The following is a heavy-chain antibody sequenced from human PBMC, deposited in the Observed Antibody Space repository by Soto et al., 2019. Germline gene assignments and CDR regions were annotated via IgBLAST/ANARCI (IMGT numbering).Heavy chain of an antibody. V-gene: IGHV1-8*01. CDR2: MNPNSGNT. CDR3: ARSLFKILPGYPPRMDV. CDR1: GYTYTSYD. Sequence: ASVKVSCKASGYTYTSYDINWVRQPTGQGLEWMGWMNPNSGNTGYAQKFQGRVTMTRNTSISTAYMELSSLRSEDTAVYYCARSLFKILPGYPPRMDVWGKGTTVTVSS. D-gene: IGHD3-9*01. J-gene: IGHJ6*04.